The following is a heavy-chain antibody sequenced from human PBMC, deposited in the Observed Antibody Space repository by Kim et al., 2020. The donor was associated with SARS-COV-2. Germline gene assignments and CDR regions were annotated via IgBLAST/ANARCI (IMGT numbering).Heavy chain of an antibody. D-gene: IGHD3-10*01. J-gene: IGHJ5*02. V-gene: IGHV4-61*02. Sequence: SETLSLTCTVSGGSISSGSYYWSWIRQPAGKGLEWIGRIYTSGSTNYNPSLKSRVTISVDTSKNQFSLKLSSVTAADTAVYYCAREEEVLLWFGELGCWFDPWGQGTLVTVSS. CDR2: IYTSGST. CDR3: AREEEVLLWFGELGCWFDP. CDR1: GGSISSGSYY.